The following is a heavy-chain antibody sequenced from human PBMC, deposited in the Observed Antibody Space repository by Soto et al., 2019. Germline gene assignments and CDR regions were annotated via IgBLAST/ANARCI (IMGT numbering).Heavy chain of an antibody. D-gene: IGHD6-13*01. CDR1: GFTFSSYA. Sequence: EVQLLESGGGLVQPGGSLRLSCAASGFTFSSYAMSWVRQAPGKGLEWVLAVSSSGGSTYYADSVKGRFTISRDNSKNTLYLQMNSLRAEDTAVYYSAKYSTSWRGGQFDYWGQGTLVTVSS. V-gene: IGHV3-23*01. CDR3: AKYSTSWRGGQFDY. J-gene: IGHJ4*02. CDR2: VSSSGGST.